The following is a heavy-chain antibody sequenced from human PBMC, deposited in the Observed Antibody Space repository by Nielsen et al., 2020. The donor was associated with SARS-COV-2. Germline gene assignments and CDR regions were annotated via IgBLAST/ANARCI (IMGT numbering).Heavy chain of an antibody. V-gene: IGHV1-18*01. CDR1: GYTFTRYG. J-gene: IGHJ6*03. CDR3: ASRSETTVPTYYYYYMDV. Sequence: ASVKVSCKASGYTFTRYGITWVRQAPGQGLEWMGWISTWNGNTNYARKFQGRVTITADESTSTAYMELSSLRSEDTAVYYCASRSETTVPTYYYYYMDVWGKGTTVTVSS. D-gene: IGHD4-17*01. CDR2: ISTWNGNT.